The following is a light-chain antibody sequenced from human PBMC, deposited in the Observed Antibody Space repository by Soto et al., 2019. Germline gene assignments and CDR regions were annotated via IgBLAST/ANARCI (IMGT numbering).Light chain of an antibody. CDR3: QQYNSYPLT. CDR1: QSIGRW. V-gene: IGKV1-5*03. CDR2: KAS. J-gene: IGKJ4*01. Sequence: DIQMTQSPSNLSASIGDTVTITCRASQSIGRWLAWFQQEPGKAPKLLIHKASTVESGVPSRFSGSGSGTDFTLTISSLQPEDFATYYCQQYNSYPLTFGGGTKVEIK.